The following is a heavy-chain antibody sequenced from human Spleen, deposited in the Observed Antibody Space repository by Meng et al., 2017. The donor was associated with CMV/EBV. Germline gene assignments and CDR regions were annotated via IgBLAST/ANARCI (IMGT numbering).Heavy chain of an antibody. CDR2: INPQTGAT. CDR3: ARGKLKYDFKGAPDY. Sequence: ASVKVSCKASGYTFTVYYIHWVRQAPSQGLEWMGWINPQTGATYYAQKFQGRVTMTRDTSITTAYMETRLRSDDTAVYYCARGKLKYDFKGAPDYWGQGTLITVSS. D-gene: IGHD3-3*01. J-gene: IGHJ4*02. CDR1: GYTFTVYY. V-gene: IGHV1-2*02.